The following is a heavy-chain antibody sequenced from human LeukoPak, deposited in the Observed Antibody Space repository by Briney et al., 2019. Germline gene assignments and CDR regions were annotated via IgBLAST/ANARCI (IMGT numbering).Heavy chain of an antibody. J-gene: IGHJ4*02. CDR3: ARLSSGWSYYFDY. CDR1: SGSISSYY. V-gene: IGHV4-59*01. D-gene: IGHD6-19*01. Sequence: PSETLSLTCYVNVSSGSISSYYWSLIRQPPGRGREGIGYAYDSGSTNYNPSLKNRVTMSVDTSKNQLSLKLDSVTAADTAVYYCARLSSGWSYYFDYWGQGALVPVSS. CDR2: AYDSGST.